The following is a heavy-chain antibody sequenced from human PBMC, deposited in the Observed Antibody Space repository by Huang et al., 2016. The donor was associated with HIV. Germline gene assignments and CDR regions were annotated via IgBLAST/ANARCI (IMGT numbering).Heavy chain of an antibody. CDR3: ARLPFDYVWGTQRQTALDELDV. J-gene: IGHJ3*01. CDR1: GGSVNSGYYY. D-gene: IGHD3-16*01. CDR2: VFYGWNT. V-gene: IGHV4-39*01. Sequence: QLQLQESGPGLVRPSETLSLTCSVSGGSVNSGYYYWGWIRQPPGKGLEWIASVFYGWNTFYTPSLKGRVSMSVDTSKKRFSLNLSSVTAADTAVYFCARLPFDYVWGTQRQTALDELDVWGQGTMVTVSS.